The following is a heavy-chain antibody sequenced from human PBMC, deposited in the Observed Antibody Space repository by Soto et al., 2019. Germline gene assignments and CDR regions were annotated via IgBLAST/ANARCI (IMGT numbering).Heavy chain of an antibody. Sequence: SETLSLTCTVSGGSITTYNYWGWIRQPPGKGLEFIANIIHSGSTYYNPSLRSRVSISVDTSKNQFSLNLRSVTAADTAVYYCVKHGQWFLRNYWGQGTLVTVSS. CDR1: GGSITTYNY. D-gene: IGHD3-22*01. V-gene: IGHV4-39*01. CDR2: IIHSGST. J-gene: IGHJ4*02. CDR3: VKHGQWFLRNY.